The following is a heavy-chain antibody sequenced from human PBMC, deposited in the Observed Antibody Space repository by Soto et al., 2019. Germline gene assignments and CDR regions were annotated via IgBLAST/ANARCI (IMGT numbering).Heavy chain of an antibody. CDR1: GGSISSYY. J-gene: IGHJ6*02. CDR3: ARERYYGMDV. Sequence: SETLSLTCTVSGGSISSYYWSWIRQPPGKGLEWIGNIYYSGSTNYNPSLKSRVTISVDTSKNQFSLKLSSVTAADTAVYYCARERYYGMDVWGQGTTVTVS. CDR2: IYYSGST. V-gene: IGHV4-59*01.